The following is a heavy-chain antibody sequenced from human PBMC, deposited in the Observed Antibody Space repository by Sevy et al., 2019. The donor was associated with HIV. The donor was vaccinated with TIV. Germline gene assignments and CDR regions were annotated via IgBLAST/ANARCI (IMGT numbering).Heavy chain of an antibody. CDR3: ASGAGL. V-gene: IGHV3-7*01. Sequence: GGSLRLSCLVSGLTFGNYWMTWVRQAPGKGLEWVANIKEDGSQKYYLFSVKDRFTISREHAKNSLFLQMNSLRVDDTGVYYCASGAGLWGQGTLVTVSS. CDR2: IKEDGSQK. D-gene: IGHD6-19*01. J-gene: IGHJ4*02. CDR1: GLTFGNYW.